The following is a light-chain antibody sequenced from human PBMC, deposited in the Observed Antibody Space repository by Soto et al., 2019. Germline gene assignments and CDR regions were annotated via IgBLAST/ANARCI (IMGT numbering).Light chain of an antibody. CDR1: SSDVGANNY. CDR3: SSCAGTNRV. Sequence: QSALTQPPSASGSPGQSVTISCTGTSSDVGANNYVSWYQQHPGKAPKLMIYEVTNRPSGVPDRFSGSKSGNTASLTVSGVQAEDDADYYCSSCAGTNRVFGTGTKLTVL. V-gene: IGLV2-8*01. CDR2: EVT. J-gene: IGLJ1*01.